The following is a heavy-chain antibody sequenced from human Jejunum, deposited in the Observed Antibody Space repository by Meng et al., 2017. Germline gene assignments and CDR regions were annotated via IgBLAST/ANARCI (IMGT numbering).Heavy chain of an antibody. J-gene: IGHJ6*02. D-gene: IGHD2-8*01. CDR3: ARGHCTNGYWDYSYAMDV. Sequence: GGSLRLSCTASGFTFSSYWMHWVRQAPGKGLVWVSRINNVGAYTTYADSVKGRFTISRDNAKNTLYLQMNSRRADDTAVYFCARGHCTNGYWDYSYAMDVWGQGTMVTVSS. V-gene: IGHV3-74*01. CDR1: GFTFSSYW. CDR2: INNVGAYT.